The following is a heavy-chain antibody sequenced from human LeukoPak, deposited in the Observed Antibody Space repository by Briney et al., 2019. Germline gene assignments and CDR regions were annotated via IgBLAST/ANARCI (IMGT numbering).Heavy chain of an antibody. CDR3: TRGRGSSWYYFDS. V-gene: IGHV4-4*07. Sequence: PSETLSLTCTVSGGSNTNHYWNWFRQPAGKGLEWIGRVHPSGSTNYNSSLGSRVTMSLDTSKSQFSLKLTSVTTADTAVYYCTRGRGSSWYYFDSWGQGTLVTVSS. J-gene: IGHJ4*02. CDR1: GGSNTNHY. D-gene: IGHD6-13*01. CDR2: VHPSGST.